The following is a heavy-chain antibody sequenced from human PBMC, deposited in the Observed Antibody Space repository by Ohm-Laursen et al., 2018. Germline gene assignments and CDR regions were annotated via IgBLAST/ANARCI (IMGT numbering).Heavy chain of an antibody. D-gene: IGHD3-10*01. CDR2: ISWNSGSI. J-gene: IGHJ5*02. V-gene: IGHV3-9*01. CDR1: GFTFDDYA. CDR3: AKDGVRDYYGSGSYLNWFDP. Sequence: SLRLSCSATGFTFDDYAMHWVRQAPGKGLEWVSGISWNSGSIGYADSVKGRFTISRDNAKNSLYLQMNSLRTEDTALYYCAKDGVRDYYGSGSYLNWFDPWGQGTLVTVFS.